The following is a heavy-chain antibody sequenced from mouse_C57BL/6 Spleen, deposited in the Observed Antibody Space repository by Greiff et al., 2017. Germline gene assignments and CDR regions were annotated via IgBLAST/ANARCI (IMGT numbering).Heavy chain of an antibody. CDR1: GFTFSDYY. CDR2: INYDGSST. D-gene: IGHD1-1*01. CDR3: ARDRDYYGSSYWYCDV. V-gene: IGHV5-16*01. J-gene: IGHJ1*03. Sequence: EVMLVESEGGLVQPGSSMKLSCTASGFTFSDYYMAWVRQVPEKGLEWVANINYDGSSTYYLDSLKSRFIISRDNAKNILYLQMSSLKSEDTATYYCARDRDYYGSSYWYCDVWGTGTTVTVSS.